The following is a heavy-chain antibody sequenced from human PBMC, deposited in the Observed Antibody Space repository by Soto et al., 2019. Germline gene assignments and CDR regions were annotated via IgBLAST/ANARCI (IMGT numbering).Heavy chain of an antibody. D-gene: IGHD6-13*01. V-gene: IGHV6-1*01. CDR2: TYYRSKWNT. J-gene: IGHJ6*02. Sequence: SPARALTGARCGDSVSSNGASWNWIRQSPSRGLQWLGRTYYRSKWNTDSAVTVKSRITINPDTSKNQFSLQLNSVPPEDTPGYYWARGQAASMAVRRHGTTVPV. CDR3: ARGQAASMAV. CDR1: GDSVSSNGAS.